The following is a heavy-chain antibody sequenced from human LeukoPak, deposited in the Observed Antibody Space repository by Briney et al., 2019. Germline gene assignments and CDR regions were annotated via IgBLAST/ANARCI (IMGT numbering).Heavy chain of an antibody. Sequence: SVKVSCKASGGTFISYAISWVRQAPGQGREWRGGIIPIVGTANYAQKFQGRVTITADESTSTAYMELSSLRSEDTAVYYCARSTHCSSTSCYLDYWGQGTLVTVSS. V-gene: IGHV1-69*13. CDR1: GGTFISYA. CDR3: ARSTHCSSTSCYLDY. CDR2: IIPIVGTA. J-gene: IGHJ4*02. D-gene: IGHD2-2*01.